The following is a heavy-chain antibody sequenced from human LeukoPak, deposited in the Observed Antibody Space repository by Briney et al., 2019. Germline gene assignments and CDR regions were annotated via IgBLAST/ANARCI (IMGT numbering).Heavy chain of an antibody. Sequence: ASVKVSCKASGGTFSSYAISWVRQAPGQGLEWMGGIIPIFGTANYAQKFQGRVTITADESTSTAYMELSSLRSEDTAVYYCASTTTGWFDPWGQGTLVTVSS. J-gene: IGHJ5*02. V-gene: IGHV1-69*13. CDR1: GGTFSSYA. D-gene: IGHD1-26*01. CDR3: ASTTTGWFDP. CDR2: IIPIFGTA.